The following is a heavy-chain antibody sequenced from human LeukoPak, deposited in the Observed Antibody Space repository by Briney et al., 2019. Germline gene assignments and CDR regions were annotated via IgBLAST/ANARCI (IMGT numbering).Heavy chain of an antibody. D-gene: IGHD2-2*01. CDR2: MNPNSGNT. Sequence: ASVTVSCTASGYTFTSYDINWVRQAPGQGLEWMGGMNPNSGNTGYAQKFQGRVTMTRNTSISTAYMELSSLRSEDTAVYYCARGGISTSWYYYYGMDVWGQGTTVTVSS. J-gene: IGHJ6*02. CDR3: ARGGISTSWYYYYGMDV. CDR1: GYTFTSYD. V-gene: IGHV1-8*01.